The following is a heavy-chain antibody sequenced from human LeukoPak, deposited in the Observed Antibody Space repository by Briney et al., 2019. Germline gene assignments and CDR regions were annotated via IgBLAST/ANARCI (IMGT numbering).Heavy chain of an antibody. V-gene: IGHV4-34*01. CDR3: ARGIVATIGGRLDYYYYMDA. CDR1: GGSFSGYY. D-gene: IGHD5-12*01. CDR2: INHSGST. Sequence: SETLSLTCAVYGGSFSGYYWSWIRQPPGKGLEWIGEINHSGSTNYNPSLKSRVTISVDTSKNQFSLKLSSVTAADTAVYYCARGIVATIGGRLDYYYYMDAWGKGTTVTVSS. J-gene: IGHJ6*03.